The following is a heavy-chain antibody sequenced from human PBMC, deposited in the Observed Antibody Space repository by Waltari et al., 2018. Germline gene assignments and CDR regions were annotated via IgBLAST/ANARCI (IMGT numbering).Heavy chain of an antibody. Sequence: EMQLVESGGGSVKPGGSLRLSCAASGFTFINVWMSWVRQAPGKGLEWVGGIKRKIDGGTTDYAAPVKGRFAISREDSKNTLYLQMNSLKTEDTAVYYCTTEAYCSSTSCPGAFDYWGQGTLVTVSS. J-gene: IGHJ4*02. CDR1: GFTFINVW. V-gene: IGHV3-15*01. D-gene: IGHD2-2*01. CDR2: IKRKIDGGTT. CDR3: TTEAYCSSTSCPGAFDY.